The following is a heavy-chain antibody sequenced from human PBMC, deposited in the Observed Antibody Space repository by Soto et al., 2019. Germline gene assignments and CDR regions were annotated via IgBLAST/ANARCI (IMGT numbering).Heavy chain of an antibody. CDR3: XXXXXLDDAFDI. Sequence: QVQLVQSGAEVKKPGASVKVSCKASGYTFTSYDINWVRQATGQGLEWMGWMNPNSGNTGYGQKFQGRVXXXRXTSIXTAYMXXXXXXXXDTAXYYCXXXXXLDDAFDIWGQGTMVTVSS. V-gene: IGHV1-8*01. J-gene: IGHJ3*02. CDR2: MNPNSGNT. D-gene: IGHD3-3*01. CDR1: GYTFTSYD.